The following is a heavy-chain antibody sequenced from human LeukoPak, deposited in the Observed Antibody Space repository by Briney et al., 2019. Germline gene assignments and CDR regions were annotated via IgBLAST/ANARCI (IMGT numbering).Heavy chain of an antibody. CDR2: INQDGSKE. V-gene: IGHV3-7*01. J-gene: IGHJ4*02. CDR3: VRDGGVSGYDLLDY. Sequence: GGSLRLSCAASGFTFSNYWMTWVRQAPGKGLEWVAHINQDGSKEYYMDSVKARFTISRDNAKNSLSLQMNSLRTEDTAVYYCVRDGGVSGYDLLDYWGQGTLVTVSS. D-gene: IGHD5-12*01. CDR1: GFTFSNYW.